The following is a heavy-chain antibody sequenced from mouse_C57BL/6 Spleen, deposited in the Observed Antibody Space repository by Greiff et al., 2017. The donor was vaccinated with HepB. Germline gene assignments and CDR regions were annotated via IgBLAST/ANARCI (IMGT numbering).Heavy chain of an antibody. D-gene: IGHD2-4*01. V-gene: IGHV1-64*01. J-gene: IGHJ3*01. CDR2: IHPNSGST. CDR3: ASPIYYDSPWFAY. CDR1: GYTFTSYW. Sequence: VQLQQPGAELVKPGASVKLSCKASGYTFTSYWMHWVKQRPGQGLEWIGMIHPNSGSTNYNEKFKSKATLTVDKSSSPAYMQLSSLTSEDSAVYYCASPIYYDSPWFAYWGQGTLVTVSA.